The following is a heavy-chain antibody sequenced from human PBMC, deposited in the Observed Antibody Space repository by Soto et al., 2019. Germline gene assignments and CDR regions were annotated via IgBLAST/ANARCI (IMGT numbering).Heavy chain of an antibody. CDR3: DADSRGKAAPSFDR. D-gene: IGHD6-13*01. V-gene: IGHV3-15*01. Sequence: GSLRLTCAASGFTFSKACMSWVRQAPGKGLEWVGRSKSKVDEETVLYAASEKGRFTVSRDDSENTPYLQKSNLRTEHTAMYYCDADSRGKAAPSFDRWGQGTLVTVSS. CDR1: GFTFSKAC. CDR2: SKSKVDEETV. J-gene: IGHJ5*02.